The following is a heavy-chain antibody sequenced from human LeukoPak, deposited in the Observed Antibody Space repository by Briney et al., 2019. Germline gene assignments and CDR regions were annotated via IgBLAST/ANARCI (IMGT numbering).Heavy chain of an antibody. CDR2: ISAYNGNT. V-gene: IGHV1-18*01. Sequence: ASVKVSCKASGYTFTSYGISWVRQAPGQGLEWMGWISAYNGNTNYAQKLQGRVTMTTDTSTSTAYMELRSLRSDDTAVYYCARGDSSGYDSWDFDYWGQGTLVTVSS. CDR1: GYTFTSYG. CDR3: ARGDSSGYDSWDFDY. D-gene: IGHD3-22*01. J-gene: IGHJ4*02.